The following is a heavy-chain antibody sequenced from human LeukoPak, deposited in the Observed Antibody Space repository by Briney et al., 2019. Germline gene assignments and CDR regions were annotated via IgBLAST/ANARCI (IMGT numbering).Heavy chain of an antibody. V-gene: IGHV4-59*12. CDR3: ARDMRYCSSTSCYSPIDY. J-gene: IGHJ4*02. CDR2: IYYSGST. Sequence: SETLSLTCTVSGGSISSYYWSWIRQPPGKGLEWIGYIYYSGSTNYNPSLKSRVTISVDTSKNQFSLKLSSVTAADTAVCYCARDMRYCSSTSCYSPIDYWGQGTLVTVSS. D-gene: IGHD2-2*01. CDR1: GGSISSYY.